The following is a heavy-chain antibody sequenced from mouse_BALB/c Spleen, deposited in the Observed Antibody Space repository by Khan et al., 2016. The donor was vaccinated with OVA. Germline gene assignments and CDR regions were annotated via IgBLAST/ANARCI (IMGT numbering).Heavy chain of an antibody. CDR1: GYSITSGYG. CDR3: ARTARIKY. V-gene: IGHV3-2*02. Sequence: EVQLQESGPGLVTPSQSLSLTCTVTGYSITSGYGWSWLRQFPGNQVGWVGYISDSGSTNYNPSLKSRITITRDTSKNQFFLQLNSATTEDTATYYCARTARIKYWGQGTTLTVSS. CDR2: ISDSGST. J-gene: IGHJ2*01. D-gene: IGHD1-2*01.